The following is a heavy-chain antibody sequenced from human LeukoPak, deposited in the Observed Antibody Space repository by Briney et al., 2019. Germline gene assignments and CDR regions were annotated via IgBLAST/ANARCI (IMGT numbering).Heavy chain of an antibody. CDR1: GYTFTSYY. CDR3: ATETGLSDSGWYSYFDY. V-gene: IGHV1-46*01. Sequence: GASVKVSCKASGYTFTSYYMHWVRQAPGQGLEWMGIINPSGGSTSYAQKFQGRVTMTRDMSTSTVYMELSSLRSEDTAVYYCATETGLSDSGWYSYFDYWGQGTLVTVSS. D-gene: IGHD6-19*01. CDR2: INPSGGST. J-gene: IGHJ4*02.